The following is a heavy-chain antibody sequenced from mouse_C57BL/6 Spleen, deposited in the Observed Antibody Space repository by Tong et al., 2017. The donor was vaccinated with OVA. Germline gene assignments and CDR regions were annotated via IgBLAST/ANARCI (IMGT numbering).Heavy chain of an antibody. Sequence: EVQLQESGGGLVKPGGSLKLSCAASGFTFSDYYMYWVRQTPEKSLEWVATISDGGSYTYYPDSVKGRFTISRDNAKNNLYLQMSSLKSEDTAMYYCARAGGVDYWGQGTSVTVSS. CDR3: ARAGGVDY. CDR1: GFTFSDYY. J-gene: IGHJ4*01. CDR2: ISDGGSYT. V-gene: IGHV5-4*02.